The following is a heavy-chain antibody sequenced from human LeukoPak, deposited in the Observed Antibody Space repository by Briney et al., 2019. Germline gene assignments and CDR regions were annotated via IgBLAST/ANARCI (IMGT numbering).Heavy chain of an antibody. CDR2: IYNSGGT. J-gene: IGHJ4*02. Sequence: SETLSVTCTVSGGSISSGGHYWSWIRQHPGKGLEWIGHIYNSGGTYYNPSLKSRVTISVDTSKNQFYLKASAVTAADTAVYYCATDLVRGVMGYWGQGTLVTVSS. D-gene: IGHD3-10*01. CDR1: GGSISSGGHY. CDR3: ATDLVRGVMGY. V-gene: IGHV4-31*03.